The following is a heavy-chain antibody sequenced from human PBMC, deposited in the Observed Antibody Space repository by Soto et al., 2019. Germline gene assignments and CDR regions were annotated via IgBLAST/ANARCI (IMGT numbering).Heavy chain of an antibody. CDR1: GCTFSSAW. CDR2: ISGSGGGT. J-gene: IGHJ6*02. CDR3: AKYYGSGYYVMDV. D-gene: IGHD3-10*01. V-gene: IGHV3-23*01. Sequence: GGSLRLSCAASGCTFSSAWMSWVRQAPGKGLEWVSAISGSGGGTYYADSVKGRLTISRDNSKNTLYLQMSSLRAEDTALYYCAKYYGSGYYVMDVWGQGTTVTVSS.